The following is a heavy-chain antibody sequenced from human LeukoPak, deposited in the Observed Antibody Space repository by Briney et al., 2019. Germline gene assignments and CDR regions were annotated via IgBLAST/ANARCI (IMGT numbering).Heavy chain of an antibody. CDR1: GYTFTSYD. CDR3: ARVHYDSSGYYHYYFDY. Sequence: ASVKVSCKASGYTFTSYDINWVRQATGQGLEWMGWMNPNSGNTGYAQKFQGRVTMTRNTSISTAYMELSGLRSEDTAVYYCARVHYDSSGYYHYYFDYWGQGTLVTVSS. J-gene: IGHJ4*02. D-gene: IGHD3-22*01. CDR2: MNPNSGNT. V-gene: IGHV1-8*01.